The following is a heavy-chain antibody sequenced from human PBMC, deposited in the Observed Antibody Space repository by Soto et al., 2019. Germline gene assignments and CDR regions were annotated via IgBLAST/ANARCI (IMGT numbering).Heavy chain of an antibody. CDR2: ISGYNGNT. CDR1: GCSFTTYG. V-gene: IGHV1-18*01. CDR3: AREGPAPYYYYGMDV. J-gene: IGHJ6*02. Sequence: VQLVQSRGEVKKPGASVKVSCKTSGCSFTTYGISWVRQAPGQGLEWMGWISGYNGNTNYAQNLQGRVTVTTDTSTSTAYMELRSLRSDDTAVYYCAREGPAPYYYYGMDVWGQGSTLTVSS.